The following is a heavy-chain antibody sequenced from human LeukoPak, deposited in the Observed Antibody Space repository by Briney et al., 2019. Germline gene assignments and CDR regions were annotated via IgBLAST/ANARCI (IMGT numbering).Heavy chain of an antibody. CDR1: GCTFSDYY. CDR3: ARDMRWGQLVGLEDY. Sequence: PGGSLSLTCAASGCTFSDYYMSWIRQSPGKGLEWVSYISSSGSTIYYADSVKGRFTISRDNAKNSLYLLMNSLRAEDTAVYYCARDMRWGQLVGLEDYWGQGDLGSVSS. D-gene: IGHD6-6*01. CDR2: ISSSGSTI. J-gene: IGHJ4*02. V-gene: IGHV3-11*04.